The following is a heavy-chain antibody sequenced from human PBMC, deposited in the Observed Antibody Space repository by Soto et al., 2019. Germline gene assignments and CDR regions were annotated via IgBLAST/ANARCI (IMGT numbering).Heavy chain of an antibody. CDR1: GFYFGSYA. Sequence: EVQLLESGGGLVQPGGSLRLSCEASGFYFGSYAMTWVRQAPGKGLEWVSSIGGSGHTTHYADSAQGRFTISRDDSKKTLYLQMNSLRVEDTAVYYCAKSGPTVIYFDHWGQGRLVSVSS. V-gene: IGHV3-23*01. CDR3: AKSGPTVIYFDH. CDR2: IGGSGHTT. J-gene: IGHJ4*02. D-gene: IGHD4-17*01.